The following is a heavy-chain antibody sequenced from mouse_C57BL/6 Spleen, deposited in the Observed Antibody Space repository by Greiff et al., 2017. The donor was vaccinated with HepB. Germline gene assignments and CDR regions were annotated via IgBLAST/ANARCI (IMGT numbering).Heavy chain of an antibody. V-gene: IGHV5-16*01. CDR3: ARDEANWGFAY. J-gene: IGHJ3*01. CDR2: INYDGSST. Sequence: EVKLVESEGGLVQPGSSMKLSCTASGFTFSDYYMAWVRQVPEKGLEWVANINYDGSSTYYLDSLKSRFIISRDNAKNILYLQMSSLKSEDTATYYCARDEANWGFAYWGQGTLVTVSA. CDR1: GFTFSDYY. D-gene: IGHD4-1*01.